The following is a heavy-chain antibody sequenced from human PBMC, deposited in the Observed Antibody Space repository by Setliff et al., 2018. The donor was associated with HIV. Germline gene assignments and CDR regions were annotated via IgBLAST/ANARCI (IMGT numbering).Heavy chain of an antibody. CDR2: INRDGSFT. Sequence: AGGSLRLSCTTSGFTLSSHWMHWFRQAPGKGLVWVSRINRDGSFTNYADSVKGRFTIPRDNAKNTLYLQMNSLRAEDTAVYYCTTWQGYSGSSRAFDYWGQGRLVTVSS. J-gene: IGHJ4*02. CDR1: GFTLSSHW. CDR3: TTWQGYSGSSRAFDY. V-gene: IGHV3-74*01. D-gene: IGHD1-26*01.